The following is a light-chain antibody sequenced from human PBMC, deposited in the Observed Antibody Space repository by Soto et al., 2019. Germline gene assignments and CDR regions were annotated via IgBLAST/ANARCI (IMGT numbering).Light chain of an antibody. CDR3: QQLAGFPIT. CDR1: QTISSW. V-gene: IGKV1-5*03. J-gene: IGKJ5*01. Sequence: DIQITQSPTTPSGSVGDRVPLPWPASQTISSWLAWYQQKPGKAPKLLIYKASTLKSGVPSRFSGSGSGTEFTLTISSLQPDDFATYYCQQLAGFPITFGQGTRLEIK. CDR2: KAS.